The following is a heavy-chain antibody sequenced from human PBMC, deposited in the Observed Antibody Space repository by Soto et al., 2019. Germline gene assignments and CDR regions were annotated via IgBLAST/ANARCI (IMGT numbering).Heavy chain of an antibody. CDR3: ARALLTYSSSWYGYNWFDP. CDR2: INHSGST. V-gene: IGHV4-34*01. J-gene: IGHJ5*02. Sequence: SETLSLTCAVYGGSFSGYYWSWIRQPPGKGLEWIGEINHSGSTNYNPSLKSRVTISVDTSKNQFSLKLSPVTAADTAVYYCARALLTYSSSWYGYNWFDPWGQGTLVTVSS. D-gene: IGHD6-13*01. CDR1: GGSFSGYY.